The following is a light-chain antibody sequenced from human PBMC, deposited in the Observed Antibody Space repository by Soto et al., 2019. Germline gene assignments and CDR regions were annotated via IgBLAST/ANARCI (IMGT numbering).Light chain of an antibody. Sequence: DIQMTQSPSSLSASVGDRVTITCRASQSITNYLNWYQQKPGKAPKLLMYAISTLQSGVPSRFGGSGSGTQFTLTISSLQPDDFATYYCQQSYSTPYTSGQGTKVDIK. CDR3: QQSYSTPYT. V-gene: IGKV1-39*01. CDR1: QSITNY. J-gene: IGKJ2*01. CDR2: AIS.